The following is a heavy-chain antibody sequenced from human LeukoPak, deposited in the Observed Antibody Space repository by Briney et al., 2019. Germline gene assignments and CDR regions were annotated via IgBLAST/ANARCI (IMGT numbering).Heavy chain of an antibody. Sequence: SETLSLTCTVSGGSISSYYWSWIRQPPGKGLEWIGYIYYSGSTNYNPSLKSRVTISVDTSKNQFSLKLSSVTAADTPLYYCARGRYNYYYSMDVWGQGTTVTVSS. J-gene: IGHJ6*02. CDR3: ARGRYNYYYSMDV. CDR2: IYYSGST. V-gene: IGHV4-59*01. CDR1: GGSISSYY.